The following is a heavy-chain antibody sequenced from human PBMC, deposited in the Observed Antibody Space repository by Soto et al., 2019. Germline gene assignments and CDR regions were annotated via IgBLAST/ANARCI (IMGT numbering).Heavy chain of an antibody. CDR3: ARARQYYDCELDP. CDR2: IYNSGRT. V-gene: IGHV4-59*12. CDR1: GGSISSYY. D-gene: IGHD3-22*01. J-gene: IGHJ5*02. Sequence: PSETLSLTCTVSGGSISSYYWSWIRQHPGKGLEWIGYIYNSGRTNYNPSLKSRLTISLDTSKNQFSLKLTSVTAADTAIYYCARARQYYDCELDPWGQGTLVTV.